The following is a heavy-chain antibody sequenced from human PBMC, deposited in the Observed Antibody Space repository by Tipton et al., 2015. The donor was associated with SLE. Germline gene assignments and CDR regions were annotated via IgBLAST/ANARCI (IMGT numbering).Heavy chain of an antibody. V-gene: IGHV4-34*01. Sequence: TLSLTCAVYGGSISSSSSYYWAWIRQPPGKGVEWIGEINHRGSTNYNPSLKSRVTISVDTSKNQFSLKLRSVTAADTAVYYCARRRSEMGLFSKRGWLDPWGQGTLVTVSS. CDR3: ARRRSEMGLFSKRGWLDP. D-gene: IGHD3-10*02. CDR2: INHRGST. CDR1: GGSISSSSSYY. J-gene: IGHJ5*02.